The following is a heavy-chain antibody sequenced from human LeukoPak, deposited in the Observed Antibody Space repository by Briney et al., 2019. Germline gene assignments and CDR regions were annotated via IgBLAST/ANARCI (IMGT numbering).Heavy chain of an antibody. CDR3: ASLRATREDRDY. V-gene: IGHV1-18*01. D-gene: IGHD5-12*01. Sequence: ASVKVSCKASGYTFTSYGISWVRQAPGQGLEWMGWISAYNGNTNYAQKLQGRVTITADKSTSTAYMELSSLRSEDTAVYYCASLRATREDRDYWGQGTLVTVSS. J-gene: IGHJ4*02. CDR2: ISAYNGNT. CDR1: GYTFTSYG.